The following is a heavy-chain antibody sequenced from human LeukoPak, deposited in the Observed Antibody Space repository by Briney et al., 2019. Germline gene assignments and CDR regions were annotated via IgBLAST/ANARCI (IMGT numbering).Heavy chain of an antibody. Sequence: PSETLSLTCTVSSGSISTSNYYWGWVRQPPGKALEWIGNIFYSGSTYYSPSLKSRVTISLDTSRNQFSLKLSSVTVADTAVYYCARGRYFDYWGQGTLVTVSS. CDR1: SGSISTSNYY. V-gene: IGHV4-39*07. J-gene: IGHJ4*02. D-gene: IGHD3-9*01. CDR2: IFYSGST. CDR3: ARGRYFDY.